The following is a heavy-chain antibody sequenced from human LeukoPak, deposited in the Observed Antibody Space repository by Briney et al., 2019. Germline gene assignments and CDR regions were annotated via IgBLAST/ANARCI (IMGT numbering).Heavy chain of an antibody. CDR1: GGSISSYY. J-gene: IGHJ4*02. CDR2: IYYTGAT. Sequence: SETLSLTCTVSGGSISSYYWSWIRLPPGKGLEWIGYIYYTGATYYNPSLKSRVTISLDTSKNQFSLKLSSVTAADTAVYYCAVVGSSGYYLYYFDYWGQGTLVTVSS. V-gene: IGHV4-59*12. D-gene: IGHD3-22*01. CDR3: AVVGSSGYYLYYFDY.